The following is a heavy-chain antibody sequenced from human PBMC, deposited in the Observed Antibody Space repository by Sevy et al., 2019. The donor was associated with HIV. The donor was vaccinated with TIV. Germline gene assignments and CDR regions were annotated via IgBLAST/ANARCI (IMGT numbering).Heavy chain of an antibody. CDR3: ATDLAGPGRRYFDY. D-gene: IGHD6-13*01. CDR1: GFTFSNYG. V-gene: IGHV3-30*02. J-gene: IGHJ4*02. Sequence: GGSLRLSCAASGFTFSNYGMHWVRQVPGKGLEWVTFIRYDGSDKYYAASVKGRFTISRDDSKNTLYLQMDSLTPEDTAIYYCATDLAGPGRRYFDYWGQGTLVTVSS. CDR2: IRYDGSDK.